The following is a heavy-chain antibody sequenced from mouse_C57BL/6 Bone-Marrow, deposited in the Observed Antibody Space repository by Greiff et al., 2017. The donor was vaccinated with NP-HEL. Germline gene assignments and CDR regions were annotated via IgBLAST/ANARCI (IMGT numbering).Heavy chain of an antibody. D-gene: IGHD2-4*01. CDR1: GFSLTSYG. V-gene: IGHV2-6*02. J-gene: IGHJ1*03. CDR2: IWSDGST. CDR3: ARNYDYGWYFDV. Sequence: VKLMESGPGLVAPSQSLSITCTVSGFSLTSYGVHWVRQPPGKGLEWLVVIWSDGSTTYNSALKSRLSISKDNSKSQVFLKMNSLQTDDTAMYYCARNYDYGWYFDVWGTGTTVTVSS.